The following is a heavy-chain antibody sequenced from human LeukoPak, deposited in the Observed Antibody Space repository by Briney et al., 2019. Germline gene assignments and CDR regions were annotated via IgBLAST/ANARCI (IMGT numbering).Heavy chain of an antibody. CDR3: ARDGSNCSGGSCYSWFDP. CDR1: GGSISSYY. Sequence: SETLSLTCTVSGGSISSYYWSWIRQPPGKGLEWIGYIYYSGSTNYDPSLKSRVTISVDTSKNQFSLKLSSVTAADTAVYYCARDGSNCSGGSCYSWFDPWGQGTLVTVSS. J-gene: IGHJ5*02. CDR2: IYYSGST. V-gene: IGHV4-59*12. D-gene: IGHD2-15*01.